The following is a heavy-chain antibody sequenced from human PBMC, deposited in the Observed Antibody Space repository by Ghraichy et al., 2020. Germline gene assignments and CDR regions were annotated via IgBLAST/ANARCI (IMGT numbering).Heavy chain of an antibody. CDR3: ARLTSTQGFKKAAAGTKAFDI. V-gene: IGHV4-34*01. CDR1: GGSFSGYY. J-gene: IGHJ3*02. D-gene: IGHD6-13*01. CDR2: INHSGST. Sequence: SQTLSLTCAVYGGSFSGYYWSWIRQPPGKGLEWIGEINHSGSTNYNPSLKSRVTISVDTSKNQFSLKLSSVTAADTAVYYCARLTSTQGFKKAAAGTKAFDIWGQGTMVTVSS.